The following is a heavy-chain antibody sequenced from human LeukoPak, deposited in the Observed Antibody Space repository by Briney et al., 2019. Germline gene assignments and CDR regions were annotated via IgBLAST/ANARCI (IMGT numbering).Heavy chain of an antibody. D-gene: IGHD3-10*01. J-gene: IGHJ4*02. Sequence: GGSLRLSCAASGFTFSSYAMSWVRQAPGKGLEWVSAISGSGGSTYYADSVKGRFTISRDNSKNTLYLQMNSLRDEDTAVYYCAKESRLIWFGESDYWGQGTLVTVSS. CDR2: ISGSGGST. CDR3: AKESRLIWFGESDY. V-gene: IGHV3-23*01. CDR1: GFTFSSYA.